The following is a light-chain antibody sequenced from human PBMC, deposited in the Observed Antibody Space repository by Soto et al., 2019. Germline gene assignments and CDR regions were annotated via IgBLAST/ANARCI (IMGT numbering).Light chain of an antibody. J-gene: IGKJ4*01. CDR3: LQDWKYPLT. V-gene: IGKV1-6*02. CDR2: AAS. CDR1: QGIRND. Sequence: AVQMTQSPSSLSASVGDRVTITCRASQGIRNDLGWYQQKPGKAPKLLIYAASSSQSGVPSRFRGSGSGTDFTFTISSLQPEHFATYFCLQDWKYPLTFGGGTRVEVK.